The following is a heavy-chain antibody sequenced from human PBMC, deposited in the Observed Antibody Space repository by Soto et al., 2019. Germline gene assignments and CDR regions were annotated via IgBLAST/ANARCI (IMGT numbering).Heavy chain of an antibody. CDR1: GYTFTGYY. CDR2: INPNSGGT. CDR3: ATGHSIGWLTLPH. Sequence: QVRLVQSGAEVKKPGASVKVSCKASGYTFTGYYMHWVRQAPGQGLEWMGWINPNSGGTNYAQKFQGWVTMTRDTSISTAYMELSRLKSDDTAVYYCATGHSIGWLTLPHWGQGTLVTVSS. V-gene: IGHV1-2*04. J-gene: IGHJ4*02. D-gene: IGHD6-19*01.